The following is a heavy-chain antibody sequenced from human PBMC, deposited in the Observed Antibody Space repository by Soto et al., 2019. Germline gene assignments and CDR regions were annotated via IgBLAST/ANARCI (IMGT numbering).Heavy chain of an antibody. CDR3: ATLTKYDILTGFYPC. V-gene: IGHV3-66*01. Sequence: EVPLVESGGGLVQPGGSLRLSCAASGFTVNSNYMSWVRQAPGKGLEWVSVIYSDGSTYYADSVKGRFIISRDNSNNTLYFQMNSLRAEDTAVYYCATLTKYDILTGFYPCWGQGTRVTVSS. J-gene: IGHJ4*02. CDR1: GFTVNSNY. D-gene: IGHD3-9*01. CDR2: IYSDGST.